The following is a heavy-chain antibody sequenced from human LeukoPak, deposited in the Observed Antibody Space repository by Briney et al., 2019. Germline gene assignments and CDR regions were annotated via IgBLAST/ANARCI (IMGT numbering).Heavy chain of an antibody. Sequence: GGFLRLSCAASGFTFSSYWMSWVRQAPGKGLEWVANIKQDGSEKNYVDSVKGRFTISRDNAKNSLYLQMNSLRAEDTAVYYCARAYSGTYRVGDYWGQGTLVIVSS. J-gene: IGHJ4*02. CDR3: ARAYSGTYRVGDY. D-gene: IGHD4-11*01. CDR2: IKQDGSEK. V-gene: IGHV3-7*01. CDR1: GFTFSSYW.